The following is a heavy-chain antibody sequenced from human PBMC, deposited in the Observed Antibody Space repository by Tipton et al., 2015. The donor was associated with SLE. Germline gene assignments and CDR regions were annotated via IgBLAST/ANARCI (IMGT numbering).Heavy chain of an antibody. Sequence: SLRLSCAASGFTFSSYGMHWVRQAPGKGLEWVAVISYDGSNKYYGDSVKGRFTISRDNSKNTLHLQMNSLRAEDSAVYYCAKDHSSGWYPGYWGQGTLVTVSS. CDR1: GFTFSSYG. V-gene: IGHV3-30*18. CDR3: AKDHSSGWYPGY. J-gene: IGHJ4*02. CDR2: ISYDGSNK. D-gene: IGHD6-19*01.